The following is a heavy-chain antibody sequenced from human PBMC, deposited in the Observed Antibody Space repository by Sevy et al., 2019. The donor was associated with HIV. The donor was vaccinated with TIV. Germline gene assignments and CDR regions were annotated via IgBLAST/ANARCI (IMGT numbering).Heavy chain of an antibody. CDR1: EFTLSSYS. V-gene: IGHV3-21*01. CDR3: ARRSQCSNGVCPFDY. CDR2: ISSSSAAI. J-gene: IGHJ4*02. D-gene: IGHD2-8*01. Sequence: GGSLRLSCVASEFTLSSYSMYWVRQAPGKGLEWISSISSSSAAIYYADSVKGRFTISRDNAKNSLYLQMNSLRDEDTAVYYCARRSQCSNGVCPFDYWGQRTLVTVSS.